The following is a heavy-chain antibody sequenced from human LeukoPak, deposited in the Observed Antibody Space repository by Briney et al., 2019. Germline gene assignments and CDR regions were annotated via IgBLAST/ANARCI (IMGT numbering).Heavy chain of an antibody. V-gene: IGHV1-69*10. CDR1: GGTFGTNA. D-gene: IGHD1-1*01. Sequence: SVKVSCKASGGTFGTNAITWVRQAPGKGLEWMGGIIPFYGITNYAENCQGRVTITADKSTNTAYMEVNSLKSEDTAVYFCARCIQMERRGEYYYYYGMDVWGRGTTVTVSS. CDR3: ARCIQMERRGEYYYYYGMDV. J-gene: IGHJ6*04. CDR2: IIPFYGIT.